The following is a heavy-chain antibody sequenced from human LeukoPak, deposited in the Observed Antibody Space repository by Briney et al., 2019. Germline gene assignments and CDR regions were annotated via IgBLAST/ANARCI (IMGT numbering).Heavy chain of an antibody. J-gene: IGHJ4*02. V-gene: IGHV3-23*01. CDR1: GFTFSSYA. Sequence: PGGSLRLSCAPSGFTFSSYAMSWVRQAPGKGLEWVAVISGGGSGTYYADSVKGRFTISRDNSKNTLYLQMNSLRAEDTAVYYCAKGGLIYTVTTYLTFDYWGQGTLVTVSS. CDR2: ISGGGSGT. CDR3: AKGGLIYTVTTYLTFDY. D-gene: IGHD4-17*01.